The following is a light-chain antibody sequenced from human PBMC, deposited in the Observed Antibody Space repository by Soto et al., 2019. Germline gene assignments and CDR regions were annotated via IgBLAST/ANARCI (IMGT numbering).Light chain of an antibody. CDR3: GSFVGGTTLI. CDR1: GSDVGAYNY. CDR2: EVI. V-gene: IGLV2-8*01. J-gene: IGLJ2*01. Sequence: SALTQSPSASGIRGQSVTISCSGTGSDVGAYNYLSWYQHHPGKAPKLIIYEVIKRPSGVPDRFSGSKSGTTASLTVSGLQTEDEAVYYCGSFVGGTTLIFGGGTQLTVL.